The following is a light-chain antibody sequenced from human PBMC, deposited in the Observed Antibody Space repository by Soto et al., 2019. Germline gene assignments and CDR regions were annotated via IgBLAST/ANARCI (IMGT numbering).Light chain of an antibody. Sequence: IQMRQSPATLSVSPRERATLSCRASQTIYSNVAWYQQRPGQAPRLLIYRASARATGIPARFSGSGSGTEFTLTIGSLQSEDSAVYYCQQYQNLWTFGQGTKVDIK. V-gene: IGKV3-15*01. CDR3: QQYQNLWT. J-gene: IGKJ1*01. CDR1: QTIYSN. CDR2: RAS.